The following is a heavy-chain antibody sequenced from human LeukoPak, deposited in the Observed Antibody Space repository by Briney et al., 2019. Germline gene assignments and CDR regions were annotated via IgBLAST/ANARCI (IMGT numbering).Heavy chain of an antibody. CDR2: ISGSSSYR. D-gene: IGHD3-22*01. V-gene: IGHV3-21*01. J-gene: IGHJ4*02. CDR3: EGLCYDRRGYQRGY. CDR1: GLSFSTYS. Sequence: GGSLRLSCAASGLSFSTYSMNWVCQAPGKGLEWVSSISGSSSYRYYADSVQGRFTISRDNAKNSLYLQMGRLRAEDTAVYYCEGLCYDRRGYQRGYWGQGILVTVSS.